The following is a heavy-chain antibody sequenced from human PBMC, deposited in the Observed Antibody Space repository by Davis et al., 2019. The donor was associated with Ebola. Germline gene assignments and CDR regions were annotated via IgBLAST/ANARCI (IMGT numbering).Heavy chain of an antibody. CDR1: GFTFSRYS. V-gene: IGHV4-59*01. CDR3: AKSIAGRYYYYVMDV. D-gene: IGHD6-6*01. CDR2: IYYSRST. J-gene: IGHJ6*02. Sequence: ESLKISCAASGFTFSRYSMNWVRQPPGKGLEWIGSIYYSRSTTYNPSLKSRVTISVDTSKNQFSLKLSSVTAADTAVYYCAKSIAGRYYYYVMDVWGQGTTVTVSS.